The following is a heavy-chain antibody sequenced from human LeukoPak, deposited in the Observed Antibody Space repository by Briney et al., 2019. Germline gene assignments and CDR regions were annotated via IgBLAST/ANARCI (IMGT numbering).Heavy chain of an antibody. V-gene: IGHV3-11*01. CDR2: ISSSGSTI. J-gene: IGHJ4*02. CDR3: ARDYMITFGGVIVPRYYFDY. D-gene: IGHD3-16*02. Sequence: GGSLRLSCAASGFTFSDYYMSWIRQAPGKGLEWVSYISSSGSTIYYADSVKGRFTISRDNAKNSLYLQMNSLRAEDTAVYYCARDYMITFGGVIVPRYYFDYWGQGTLVTVSS. CDR1: GFTFSDYY.